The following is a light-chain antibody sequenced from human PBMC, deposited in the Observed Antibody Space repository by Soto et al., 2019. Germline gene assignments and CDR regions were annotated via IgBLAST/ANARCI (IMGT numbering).Light chain of an antibody. CDR3: QRYGG. Sequence: IGLTQPPGTLSLSPVERATLSCRASQSVSSSHLAWYQQKPGQAPRLLIYSASSRATGIPDRFSGSGSGTDFTLTISRLEPEDFAVYYCQRYGGFGQGTKVDIK. V-gene: IGKV3-20*01. CDR2: SAS. CDR1: QSVSSSH. J-gene: IGKJ1*01.